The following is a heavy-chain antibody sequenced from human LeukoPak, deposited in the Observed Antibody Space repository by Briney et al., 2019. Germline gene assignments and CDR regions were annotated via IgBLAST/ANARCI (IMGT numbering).Heavy chain of an antibody. J-gene: IGHJ3*01. V-gene: IGHV3-30*04. D-gene: IGHD4-23*01. CDR3: ARDPYDYGGNSV. Sequence: GRSLRLSCAASGFTFSSYAMHWVRQAPGKGLEWVAVISYDGSNKYYADSVKGRFTISRDNSKNTLYLQMNSLRAEDTAVYYCARDPYDYGGNSVWGQGTMVTVSS. CDR2: ISYDGSNK. CDR1: GFTFSSYA.